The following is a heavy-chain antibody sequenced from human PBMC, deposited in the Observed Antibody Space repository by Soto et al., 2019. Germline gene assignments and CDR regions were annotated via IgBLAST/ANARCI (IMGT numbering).Heavy chain of an antibody. CDR3: ASVRYDYDFYPFDP. Sequence: GGSLRLSCAASGFTFSSYAMSWVRQAPGKGLEWVSAISGSGGSTYYADSVKGRFTISRDNSKNTLYLQMNSLRAEDTAVYYCASVRYDYDFYPFDPWGQGTLVTVSS. CDR1: GFTFSSYA. V-gene: IGHV3-23*01. D-gene: IGHD3-3*01. CDR2: ISGSGGST. J-gene: IGHJ5*02.